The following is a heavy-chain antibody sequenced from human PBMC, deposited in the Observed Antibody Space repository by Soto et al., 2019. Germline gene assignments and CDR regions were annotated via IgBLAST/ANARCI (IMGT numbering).Heavy chain of an antibody. Sequence: PSETLSLTCSVSGASVSSGSFYWSWIRQPPGKGLEWIGFIYNNETFNYNPSLKSRVTLSVDTSKHQFPLKLSSVTAADTAVYYCARVPLRYSSSHNFDSWGQGALVTVSS. V-gene: IGHV4-61*01. D-gene: IGHD6-19*01. CDR1: GASVSSGSFY. CDR2: IYNNETF. J-gene: IGHJ4*02. CDR3: ARVPLRYSSSHNFDS.